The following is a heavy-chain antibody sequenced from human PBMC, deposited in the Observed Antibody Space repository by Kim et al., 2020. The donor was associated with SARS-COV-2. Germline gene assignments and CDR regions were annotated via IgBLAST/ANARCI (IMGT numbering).Heavy chain of an antibody. D-gene: IGHD6-13*01. CDR2: INTNTGNP. CDR3: ARGVSSYSSSWYFDY. J-gene: IGHJ4*02. V-gene: IGHV7-4-1*02. CDR1: GYTFTNYA. Sequence: ASVKVSCKASGYTFTNYAMNWVRQAPGQGLEWMGWINTNTGNPTYAQGFTGRFVFSLDTSVSTAYLQISSLKAEDTAVYYCARGVSSYSSSWYFDYWGQGTLVTVSS.